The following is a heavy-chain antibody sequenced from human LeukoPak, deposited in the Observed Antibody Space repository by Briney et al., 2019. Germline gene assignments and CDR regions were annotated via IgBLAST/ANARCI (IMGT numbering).Heavy chain of an antibody. J-gene: IGHJ4*02. D-gene: IGHD6-19*01. CDR1: GFTFFTYG. CDR2: IRSDGSIK. CDR3: GKDRQYNGGWYFDY. Sequence: PGGSLRLSCVASGFTFFTYGMHWVRQAPGKGLEWVAFIRSDGSIKYFADSVKGRFTISRDNSKNTLYLQMSSLRIEDTAVYYCGKDRQYNGGWYFDYWGQGTLVTVSS. V-gene: IGHV3-30*02.